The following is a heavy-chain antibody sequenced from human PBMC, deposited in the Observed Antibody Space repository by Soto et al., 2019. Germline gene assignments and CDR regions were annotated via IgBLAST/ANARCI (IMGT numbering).Heavy chain of an antibody. CDR2: ISAHNGNT. Sequence: QFQLVQSGAEVKKPGASVKVSCKASGYTFTSYVSSWVRQAPGQGLEWMEWISAHNGNTNYAQKLHGRATMTTDTSTSTAYMELRSLKSDDTAVYYCARVLPPFDPWGQGTLVTVSS. V-gene: IGHV1-18*01. CDR1: GYTFTSYV. CDR3: ARVLPPFDP. J-gene: IGHJ5*02.